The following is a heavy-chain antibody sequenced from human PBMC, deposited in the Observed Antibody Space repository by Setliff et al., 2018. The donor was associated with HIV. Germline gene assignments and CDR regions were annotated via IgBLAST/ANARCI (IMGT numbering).Heavy chain of an antibody. D-gene: IGHD4-4*01. CDR3: VRDLMPTVSGEISPDAFGV. CDR2: IWYGGSDG. J-gene: IGHJ3*01. CDR1: GFTFNNYG. Sequence: GGSLRLSCVGSGFTFNNYGMHWVRQAPGKGLEWGAVIWYGGSDGFYADSVQGRFTLSRDNSRNTVYLQMNDLRAEDTALYYCVRDLMPTVSGEISPDAFGVWGQGTMVTVSS. V-gene: IGHV3-33*01.